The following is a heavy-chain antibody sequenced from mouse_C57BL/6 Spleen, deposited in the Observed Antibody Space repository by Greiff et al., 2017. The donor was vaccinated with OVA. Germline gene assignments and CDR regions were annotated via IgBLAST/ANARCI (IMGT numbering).Heavy chain of an antibody. V-gene: IGHV1-50*01. Sequence: QVQLQQPGAELVKPGASVKLSCKASGYTFTSYWMQWVKQRPGQGLEWIGEIDPSDSYTNYNQKFKGKATLTVDTSSSTAYMQLSSLTSEDSAVYYYARRRYDGYYVDYWGQGTTLAVSS. J-gene: IGHJ2*01. CDR1: GYTFTSYW. D-gene: IGHD2-3*01. CDR3: ARRRYDGYYVDY. CDR2: IDPSDSYT.